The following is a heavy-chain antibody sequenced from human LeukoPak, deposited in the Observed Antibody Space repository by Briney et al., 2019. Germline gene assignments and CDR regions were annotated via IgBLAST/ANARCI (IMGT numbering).Heavy chain of an antibody. CDR3: AKVEKQWLVPYYYYGMDV. V-gene: IGHV3-30*18. CDR1: GFTFSSYG. J-gene: IGHJ6*02. D-gene: IGHD6-19*01. Sequence: GGSLRLSCAASGFTFSSYGMHWVRQAPGKGLEWVAVISYDGGNKYYADSVKGRFTISRDNSKNTLYLQMNSLRAEDTAVYYCAKVEKQWLVPYYYYGMDVWGQGTTVTVSS. CDR2: ISYDGGNK.